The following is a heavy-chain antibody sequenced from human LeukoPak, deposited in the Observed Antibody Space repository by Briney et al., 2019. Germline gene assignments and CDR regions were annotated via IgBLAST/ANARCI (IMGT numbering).Heavy chain of an antibody. J-gene: IGHJ4*02. V-gene: IGHV1-24*01. CDR3: ATDLESWTTLGWDY. CDR1: GYTLTELS. D-gene: IGHD1-1*01. Sequence: ASVKVSCKVSGYTLTELSMHWVRQAPGKGLEWMGGFDPEDGETIYAQKFQGRVTMTEDTSTDTAYMELSSLRSEDTAVYYCATDLESWTTLGWDYWGQGTLVTVSS. CDR2: FDPEDGET.